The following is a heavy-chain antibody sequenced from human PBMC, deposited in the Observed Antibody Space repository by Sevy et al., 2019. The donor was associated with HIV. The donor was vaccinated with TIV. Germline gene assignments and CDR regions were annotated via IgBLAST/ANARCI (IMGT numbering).Heavy chain of an antibody. CDR2: ISGSGGTT. Sequence: GGSLRLSCAASGFTFSSYAMRWVRQAPGKGLEWVSTISGSGGTTYCADSVKGRFTISRDNFKNTLYLQMNSLRAEDAAVYYCAILGTYYYDGSGYYYQVPSDYWGQGTLVTVSS. J-gene: IGHJ4*02. CDR3: AILGTYYYDGSGYYYQVPSDY. D-gene: IGHD3-22*01. CDR1: GFTFSSYA. V-gene: IGHV3-23*01.